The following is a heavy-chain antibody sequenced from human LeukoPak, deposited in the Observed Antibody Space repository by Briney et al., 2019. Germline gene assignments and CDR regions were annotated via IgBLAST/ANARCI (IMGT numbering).Heavy chain of an antibody. CDR2: INHSGST. V-gene: IGHV4-34*01. D-gene: IGHD3-16*01. CDR1: GGSFSGYY. CDR3: ARVHLGKGVDY. Sequence: SETLSLTCAVYGGSFSGYYWGWIRQPPGKGLEWIGEINHSGSTNYNPSLKSRVTISVDTSKNQFSLKLSSVTAADTAVYYCARVHLGKGVDYWGQGTLVTVSS. J-gene: IGHJ4*02.